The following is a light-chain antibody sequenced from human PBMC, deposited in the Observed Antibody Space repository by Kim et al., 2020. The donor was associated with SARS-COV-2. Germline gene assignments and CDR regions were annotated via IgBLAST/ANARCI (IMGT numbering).Light chain of an antibody. CDR2: YDS. J-gene: IGLJ2*01. Sequence: SYELTQPPSVSVAPGKTARVSCGGNSIGSKSVLWYQQKSGQAPILVIYYDSDRPSGIPERFSGSNSGNTATLTISRVEAGDEADYYCQVWDSSSDHRVVFGGGTQLTVL. V-gene: IGLV3-21*04. CDR3: QVWDSSSDHRVV. CDR1: SIGSKS.